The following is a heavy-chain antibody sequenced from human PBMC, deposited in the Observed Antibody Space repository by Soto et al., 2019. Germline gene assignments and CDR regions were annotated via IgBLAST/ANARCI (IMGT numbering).Heavy chain of an antibody. CDR3: ARHPARGYSYGGEYYFDY. CDR1: GGSISSGGYY. Sequence: SETLSLTCTVSGGSISSGGYYWSWIRQHPGKGLEWIGYIYYSGSTYYNPSLKSRVTISVDTSKNQFSLKLSSVTAADTAVYYCARHPARGYSYGGEYYFDYWGQGTLVTVSS. CDR2: IYYSGST. V-gene: IGHV4-31*03. J-gene: IGHJ4*02. D-gene: IGHD5-18*01.